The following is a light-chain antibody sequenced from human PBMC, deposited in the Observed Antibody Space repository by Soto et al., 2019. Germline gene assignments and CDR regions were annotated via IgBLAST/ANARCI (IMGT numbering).Light chain of an antibody. Sequence: EIVLTQSPGTLSLSPGERATLSCRASQSVSSSQLAWYQQKPGQAPRLLIYGASTTATGIPYRFSGGGSGTDFTLTISRLEPEDFAVYYCQQFGSSPEYTFGQGTKLEVK. J-gene: IGKJ2*01. V-gene: IGKV3-20*01. CDR2: GAS. CDR3: QQFGSSPEYT. CDR1: QSVSSSQ.